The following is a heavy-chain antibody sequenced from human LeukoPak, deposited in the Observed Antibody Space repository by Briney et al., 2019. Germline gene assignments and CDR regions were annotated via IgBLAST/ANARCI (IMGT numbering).Heavy chain of an antibody. CDR1: GGSFSDYY. CDR2: INHSGST. Sequence: SETLCLTCAVYGGSFSDYYWSWIRQPPGKGLEWIGEINHSGSTNYNPSLKSRVTISVDTSKNQFSLKLSSVTAADTAVYYCARVHRGYSYGHEEYWGQGTLVTASS. D-gene: IGHD5-18*01. V-gene: IGHV4-34*01. CDR3: ARVHRGYSYGHEEY. J-gene: IGHJ4*02.